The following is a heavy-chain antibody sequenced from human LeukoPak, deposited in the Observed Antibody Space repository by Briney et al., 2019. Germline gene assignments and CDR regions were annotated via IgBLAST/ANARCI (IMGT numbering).Heavy chain of an antibody. CDR2: FDPEDGET. D-gene: IGHD2-21*02. CDR3: AGTPPYCGGDCYFFDY. V-gene: IGHV1-24*01. CDR1: GYTLTELS. Sequence: ASVKVSCKVSGYTLTELSMHWVRQAPGKGLEWMGGFDPEDGETIYAQKFQGRVTMTEDTSTDTAYMELSSLRSEDTAVYYCAGTPPYCGGDCYFFDYWGQGTLVTVSS. J-gene: IGHJ4*02.